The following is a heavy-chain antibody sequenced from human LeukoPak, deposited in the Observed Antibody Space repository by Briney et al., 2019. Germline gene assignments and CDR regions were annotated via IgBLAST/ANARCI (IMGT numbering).Heavy chain of an antibody. CDR1: GGTFSSYA. V-gene: IGHV1-69*05. D-gene: IGHD2-15*01. Sequence: SVKVSCKASGGTFSSYAISWVRQAPGQGLEWMGGIIPIFGAANYAQKFQGRVTITTDESTSTAYMELSSLRSEDTAVYYCARSQPYCSGGSCYSGHSYFDYWGQGTLVTVSS. J-gene: IGHJ4*02. CDR2: IIPIFGAA. CDR3: ARSQPYCSGGSCYSGHSYFDY.